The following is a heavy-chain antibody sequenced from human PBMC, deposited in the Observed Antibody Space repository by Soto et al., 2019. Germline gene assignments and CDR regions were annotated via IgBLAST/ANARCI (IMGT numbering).Heavy chain of an antibody. CDR1: GFTFSSYA. J-gene: IGHJ5*02. CDR3: AKDLSSLGWLALGAPLGS. D-gene: IGHD3-22*01. V-gene: IGHV3-23*01. Sequence: VGSLRLSCAASGFTFSSYAMNWVRQAPGKGLEWVSSVSANGRNTYYADSVRGRVTVSRDKSKTALFLQFDSLRVEDTAIYYCAKDLSSLGWLALGAPLGSWGTGTLVTVSS. CDR2: VSANGRNT.